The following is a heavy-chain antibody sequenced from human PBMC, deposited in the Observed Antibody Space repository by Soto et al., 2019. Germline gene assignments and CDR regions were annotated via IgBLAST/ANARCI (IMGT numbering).Heavy chain of an antibody. V-gene: IGHV4-4*02. Sequence: SSETLSLTCAVSGGSISSSNWWSWVRQPPGKGLEWIGEIYHSGSTNYNPSLKSRATISVDKSKNQFSLKLSSVTAADTAVYYCARVVYSSGWSFDYWGQGTLVTVSS. CDR1: GGSISSSNW. D-gene: IGHD6-19*01. CDR2: IYHSGST. J-gene: IGHJ4*02. CDR3: ARVVYSSGWSFDY.